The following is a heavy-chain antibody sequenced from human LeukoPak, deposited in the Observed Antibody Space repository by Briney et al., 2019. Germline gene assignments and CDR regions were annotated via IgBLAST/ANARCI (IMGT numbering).Heavy chain of an antibody. CDR2: INHSGST. D-gene: IGHD6-6*01. Sequence: SETLSLTCAVYGGSFSGYYWSWIRQPPGKGLEWIGEINHSGSTNYNPSLKSRVAISVDTSKNQFSLKLSSVTAADTAVYYCARTYSCSVPFDYWGQGTLVTVSS. V-gene: IGHV4-34*01. CDR3: ARTYSCSVPFDY. J-gene: IGHJ4*02. CDR1: GGSFSGYY.